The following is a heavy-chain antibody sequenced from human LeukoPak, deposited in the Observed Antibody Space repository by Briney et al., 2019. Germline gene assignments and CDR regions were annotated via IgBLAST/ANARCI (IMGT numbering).Heavy chain of an antibody. CDR3: VRDFRFLEDY. V-gene: IGHV3-66*01. D-gene: IGHD3-3*01. CDR2: IYSGGST. CDR1: GFTVSSNY. J-gene: IGHJ4*02. Sequence: GGSLRLSCAASGFTVSSNYMSWVRQAPGKGLEWVSVIYSGGSTYYADSVKGRFTISRDNANNSLYLQMNSLRAEDTAVYYCVRDFRFLEDYWGQGTLVTVSS.